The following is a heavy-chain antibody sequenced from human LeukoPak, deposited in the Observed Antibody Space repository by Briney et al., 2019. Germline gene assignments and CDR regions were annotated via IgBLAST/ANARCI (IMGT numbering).Heavy chain of an antibody. V-gene: IGHV1-18*01. D-gene: IGHD3-10*01. Sequence: ASVKVSCKASGYTFTSYGISWVRQAPGQGLEWMGWISAYNGSTNYAQKLQGRVTMTTDTSTSTAYMELSSLRSEDTAVYYCARIRQYYGSDYYMDVWGKGTTVTISS. J-gene: IGHJ6*03. CDR1: GYTFTSYG. CDR3: ARIRQYYGSDYYMDV. CDR2: ISAYNGST.